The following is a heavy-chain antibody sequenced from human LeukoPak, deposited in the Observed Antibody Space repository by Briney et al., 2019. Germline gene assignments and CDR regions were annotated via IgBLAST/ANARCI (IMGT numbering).Heavy chain of an antibody. CDR1: GGSISSYY. CDR2: IYYSGST. Sequence: SETLSLTCTVSGGSISSYYWSWIRQPPGKGLEWIGYIYYSGSTNYNPSLKSRVTISVDTSKNQFSLKLSSVTAADTAVYYCASMERHSYGNSFDYWGQGTLVTVSS. V-gene: IGHV4-59*01. J-gene: IGHJ4*02. D-gene: IGHD5-18*01. CDR3: ASMERHSYGNSFDY.